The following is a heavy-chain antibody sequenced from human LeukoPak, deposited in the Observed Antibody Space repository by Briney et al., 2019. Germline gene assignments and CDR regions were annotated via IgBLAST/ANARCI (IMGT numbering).Heavy chain of an antibody. J-gene: IGHJ4*02. V-gene: IGHV3-21*01. CDR1: GFTFSSYS. D-gene: IGHD2-15*01. CDR3: ARDQGPIYCSGGSCYGRGGDY. Sequence: GGPLRLSCAASGFTFSSYSMNWVRQAPGKGLEWVSSISSSGSYIIYADSVKGRFTISRGNAKNSLYLQMNSLRAEDTAVYYCARDQGPIYCSGGSCYGRGGDYWGQGTVVTVSS. CDR2: ISSSGSYI.